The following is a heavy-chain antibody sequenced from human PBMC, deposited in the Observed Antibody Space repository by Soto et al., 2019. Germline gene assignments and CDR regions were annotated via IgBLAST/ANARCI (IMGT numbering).Heavy chain of an antibody. Sequence: QVQLVQSGAEVNKPGASVKVSCKASGYTFTHYYIYWVRQAPGQGLEWMGIINPSGGSTSYAQKCQGGVTMTRDTSTRTVYMDLSRLKSEDSAMYYCVREVGDSSVDYWGQGTLVSVSS. J-gene: IGHJ4*02. D-gene: IGHD6-19*01. CDR3: VREVGDSSVDY. CDR1: GYTFTHYY. V-gene: IGHV1-46*01. CDR2: INPSGGST.